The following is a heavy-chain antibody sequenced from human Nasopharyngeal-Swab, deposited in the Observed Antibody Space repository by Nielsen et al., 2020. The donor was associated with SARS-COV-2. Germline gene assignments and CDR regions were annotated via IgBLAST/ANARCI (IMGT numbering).Heavy chain of an antibody. CDR3: ARILSSSSWTYYFDY. CDR2: IDWDDDK. D-gene: IGHD6-13*01. Sequence: SGPTLVQPTQTLTLTCTFSGFSLSTSGMCVSWIRQPPGKALEWLARIDWDDDKYYSTSLKTRLTISKGTSKNQVVLTMTNMDPVDTATYYCARILSSSSWTYYFDYWGQGTLVTVSS. V-gene: IGHV2-70*11. CDR1: GFSLSTSGMC. J-gene: IGHJ4*02.